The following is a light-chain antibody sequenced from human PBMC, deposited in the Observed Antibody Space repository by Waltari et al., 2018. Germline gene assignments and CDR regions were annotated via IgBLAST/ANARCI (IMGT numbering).Light chain of an antibody. Sequence: QSVLTQPPSVSEAPRQRVTIACSGSSSNIGNNVVNRYQQVPGEAPKLLIYYDDMLPSGVSDRFSGSRSGTSASLAISGLQSEDEADYYCAAWDDNLNAVVFGGGTKVTVL. CDR1: SSNIGNNV. CDR2: YDD. CDR3: AAWDDNLNAVV. J-gene: IGLJ2*01. V-gene: IGLV1-36*01.